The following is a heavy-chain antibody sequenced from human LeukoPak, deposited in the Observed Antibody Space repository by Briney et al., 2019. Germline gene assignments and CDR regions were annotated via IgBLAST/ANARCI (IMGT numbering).Heavy chain of an antibody. D-gene: IGHD6-19*01. Sequence: ASAKVSCKASGGTFSSYAISWVRQAPGQGLEWMGGIIPIFGTANHAQKFQGRVTITADESTSTAYMELSSLRSEDTAVYYCARMGGPLIHSSGPVNWFDPWGQGTLVTVSS. V-gene: IGHV1-69*01. CDR1: GGTFSSYA. CDR2: IIPIFGTA. J-gene: IGHJ5*02. CDR3: ARMGGPLIHSSGPVNWFDP.